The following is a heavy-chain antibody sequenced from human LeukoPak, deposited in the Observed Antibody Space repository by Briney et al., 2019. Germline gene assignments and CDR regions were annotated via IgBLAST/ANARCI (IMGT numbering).Heavy chain of an antibody. CDR3: ARNSARSRYWWFDP. CDR2: INPNSGGT. Sequence: ASVKVSCKASGYTFTGYYMHWVRQAPGQGLEWMGRINPNSGGTNYAQKFQGRVTMTRDTSISTAYMELSRLRSDDTAVYYCARNSARSRYWWFDPWGQGTLVTVPS. D-gene: IGHD1-14*01. V-gene: IGHV1-2*06. CDR1: GYTFTGYY. J-gene: IGHJ5*02.